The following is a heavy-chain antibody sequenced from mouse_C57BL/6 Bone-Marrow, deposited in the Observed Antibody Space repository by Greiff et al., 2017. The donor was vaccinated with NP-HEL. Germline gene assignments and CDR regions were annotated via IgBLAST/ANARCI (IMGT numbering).Heavy chain of an antibody. V-gene: IGHV1-81*01. D-gene: IGHD1-1*01. Sequence: VQLQESGAELARPGASVKLSCKASGYTFTSYGISWVKQRTGQGLEWIGEIYPRSGNTYYNEKFKGKATLTADKSSSTAYMELRSLTSEDSAVYFCARYYYGGGAMDYWGQGTSVTVSS. J-gene: IGHJ4*01. CDR1: GYTFTSYG. CDR3: ARYYYGGGAMDY. CDR2: IYPRSGNT.